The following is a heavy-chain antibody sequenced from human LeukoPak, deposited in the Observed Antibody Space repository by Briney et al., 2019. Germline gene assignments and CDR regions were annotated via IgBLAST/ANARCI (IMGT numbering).Heavy chain of an antibody. Sequence: QPGGSLRLSCAASGFAFRSYSMYWVRQAPGKGLEWVSYISSSSSTIYYADSVKGRFTISRDNAKNSLYLQMNSLRAEDTAVYYCARGITYDFWSGPDAFDIWGQGTMVTVSS. D-gene: IGHD3-3*01. V-gene: IGHV3-48*01. CDR2: ISSSSSTI. CDR3: ARGITYDFWSGPDAFDI. CDR1: GFAFRSYS. J-gene: IGHJ3*02.